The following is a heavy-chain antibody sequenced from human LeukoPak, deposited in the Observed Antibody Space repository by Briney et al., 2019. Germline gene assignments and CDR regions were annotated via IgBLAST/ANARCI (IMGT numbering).Heavy chain of an antibody. V-gene: IGHV3-30*18. Sequence: GRSLRLSCAASGFTFSSYGMHWVRQAPGKGLEWVAVISYDGSNKYYADSVKGRFTISRDNSKNTLYLQMNSLRAEDTAVYYCAKDPEVIVVVPAATFFDYWGQGPLVTVSS. CDR1: GFTFSSYG. D-gene: IGHD2-2*01. CDR3: AKDPEVIVVVPAATFFDY. J-gene: IGHJ4*02. CDR2: ISYDGSNK.